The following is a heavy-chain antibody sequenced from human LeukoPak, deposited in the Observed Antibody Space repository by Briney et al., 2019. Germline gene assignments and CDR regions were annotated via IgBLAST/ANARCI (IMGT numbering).Heavy chain of an antibody. Sequence: GGSLRLSCAASGFPVANTWMHWVSQAPGKGLVWVSLINNDGSTRSYVDSVKGRFTISRDNAKNTVYLQMNSLRAEDTAVYYCAIGGTYGSGSWGQGTLVTVSS. CDR2: INNDGSTR. J-gene: IGHJ4*02. CDR1: GFPVANTW. CDR3: AIGGTYGSGS. D-gene: IGHD3-10*01. V-gene: IGHV3-74*01.